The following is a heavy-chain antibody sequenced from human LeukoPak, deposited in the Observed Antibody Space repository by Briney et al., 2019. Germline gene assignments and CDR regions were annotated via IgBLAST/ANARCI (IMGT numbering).Heavy chain of an antibody. J-gene: IGHJ4*02. Sequence: PGGSLRLSCAASGFTFSSYGMHWVRQAPGKGLEWVAVVSYAGTNKYYADSVKGRFTISRDNCKNTLYLQMNSLRAEDTAVYYCARDISSRYFDLWGQGTLVTVSS. CDR2: VSYAGTNK. CDR3: ARDISSRYFDL. CDR1: GFTFSSYG. V-gene: IGHV3-33*01.